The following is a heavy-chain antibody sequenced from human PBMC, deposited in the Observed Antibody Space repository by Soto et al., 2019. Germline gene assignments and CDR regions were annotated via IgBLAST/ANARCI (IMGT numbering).Heavy chain of an antibody. CDR2: ISSSSSTI. CDR1: GFTFSSYS. D-gene: IGHD3-10*01. CDR3: ARAGRSHIWPGMDV. J-gene: IGHJ6*02. V-gene: IGHV3-48*01. Sequence: EVQLVESGGGLVQPGGSLRLSCAASGFTFSSYSMNWVRQAPGKGLEWVSYISSSSSTIYYAYSVKGRFTISRDNAKNSLYLQMNSLRAEDTDVYYCARAGRSHIWPGMDVWGQGTTVIVSS.